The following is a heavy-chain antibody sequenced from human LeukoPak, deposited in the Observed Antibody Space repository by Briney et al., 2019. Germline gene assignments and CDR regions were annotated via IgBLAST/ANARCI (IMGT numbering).Heavy chain of an antibody. CDR3: ARDFEGQQLPSYYFDY. CDR2: MNPNSGNT. J-gene: IGHJ4*02. V-gene: IGHV1-8*02. D-gene: IGHD6-13*01. CDR1: GGTFSSYA. Sequence: ASVKVSCKACGGTFSSYAISWVRQATGQGLEWMGWMNPNSGNTGYAQRFQGRVTMTRNISISTAYMELSSLRSEDTAVYYCARDFEGQQLPSYYFDYWGQGTLVTVSS.